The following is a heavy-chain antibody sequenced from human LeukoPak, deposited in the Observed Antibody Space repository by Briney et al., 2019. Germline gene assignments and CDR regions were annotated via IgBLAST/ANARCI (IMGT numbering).Heavy chain of an antibody. Sequence: GESLKITCKGSGYSFTSYWISWVRQMPGKGLEWMGRIDPSDSYTNYSPSFQGHVTISADKSISTAYLQWSSLKASDTAMYYCARDVRYFDWYWDYWGQGTLVTVSS. CDR3: ARDVRYFDWYWDY. V-gene: IGHV5-10-1*01. J-gene: IGHJ4*02. CDR2: IDPSDSYT. D-gene: IGHD3-9*01. CDR1: GYSFTSYW.